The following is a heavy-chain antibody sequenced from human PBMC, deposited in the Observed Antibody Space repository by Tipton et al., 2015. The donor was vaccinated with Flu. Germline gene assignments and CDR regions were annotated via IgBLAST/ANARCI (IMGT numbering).Heavy chain of an antibody. Sequence: TLSLTCTVSGGSISSSSYYWGWIRQPPGKGLEWIGSIYYSGSTYYNPSLKSRVTISEDTSKNQFSLKLSSVTAADTAVYYCARSAYDYNFDYWGQGTLVTVSS. V-gene: IGHV4-39*01. D-gene: IGHD5-24*01. CDR3: ARSAYDYNFDY. CDR2: IYYSGST. CDR1: GGSISSSSYY. J-gene: IGHJ4*02.